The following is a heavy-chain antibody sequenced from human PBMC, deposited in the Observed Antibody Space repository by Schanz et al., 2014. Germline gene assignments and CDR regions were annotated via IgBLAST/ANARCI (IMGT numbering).Heavy chain of an antibody. Sequence: QVQLVESGGGVVQPGTSLRLSCTISGFSFSRYGMQWVRQATGKGIEWVPVISSDGSHKDYADSVKGRFIISRAHSKNSLYLQINILRAEDTAVYYSASRSVYAPPWGQGILVTVSS. CDR3: ASRSVYAPP. J-gene: IGHJ5*02. CDR2: ISSDGSHK. D-gene: IGHD2-8*01. CDR1: GFSFSRYG. V-gene: IGHV3-30*03.